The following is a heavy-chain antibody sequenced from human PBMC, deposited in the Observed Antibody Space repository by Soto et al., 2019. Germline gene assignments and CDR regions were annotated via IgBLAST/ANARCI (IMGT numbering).Heavy chain of an antibody. CDR1: GGSISSYY. CDR2: IYYSGST. D-gene: IGHD1-26*01. Sequence: SETLSLTCTVSGGSISSYYWSWIRQPPGKGLEWIGYIYYSGSTNYNPSLKSRVTISVDTSKNQFSLKLSSVTAADTAVYYCARLSSRELRGGWFDPWGQGTLVTVSS. J-gene: IGHJ5*02. CDR3: ARLSSRELRGGWFDP. V-gene: IGHV4-59*08.